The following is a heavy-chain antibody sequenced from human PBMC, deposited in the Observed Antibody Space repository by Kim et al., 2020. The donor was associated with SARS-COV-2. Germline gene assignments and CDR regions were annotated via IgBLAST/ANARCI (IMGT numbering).Heavy chain of an antibody. CDR3: ARQVLRGGAFDI. CDR2: IYYSGST. J-gene: IGHJ3*02. D-gene: IGHD2-8*01. CDR1: GGSISSYY. V-gene: IGHV4-59*08. Sequence: SETLSLTCTVSGGSISSYYWSWIRQPPGKGLEWIGYIYYSGSTNYNPSLKSRVTISVDTSKNQFSLKLSSVTAADTAVYYCARQVLRGGAFDIWGQGTMVTVSS.